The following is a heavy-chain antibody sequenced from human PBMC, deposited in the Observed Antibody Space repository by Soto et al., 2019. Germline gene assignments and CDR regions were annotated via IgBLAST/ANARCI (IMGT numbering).Heavy chain of an antibody. CDR3: ARLIAAVSQNYYYYYGMDV. CDR1: GYSFTSYW. Sequence: LGESLKISCQGSGYSFTSYWISWVRQMPGKGLEWMGRIDPSDSYTNYSPSFQGHVTISADKSISTAYLQWSSLKASDTAMYYCARLIAAVSQNYYYYYGMDVWGQGTTVTVSS. J-gene: IGHJ6*02. V-gene: IGHV5-10-1*01. CDR2: IDPSDSYT. D-gene: IGHD6-13*01.